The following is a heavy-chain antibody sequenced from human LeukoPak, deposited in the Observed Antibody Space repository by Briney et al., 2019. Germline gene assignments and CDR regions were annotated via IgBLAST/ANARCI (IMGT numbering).Heavy chain of an antibody. CDR1: GYTFTSYG. J-gene: IGHJ6*02. Sequence: SVKVSCKASGYTFTSYGINWVRQAPGQGLEWMGGIIPIFGTANYAQKFQGRVTITADESTSTAYMELSSLRSEDTAVYYCAIAVAGNGYYYYGMDVWGQGTTVTVSS. CDR2: IIPIFGTA. CDR3: AIAVAGNGYYYYGMDV. D-gene: IGHD6-19*01. V-gene: IGHV1-69*13.